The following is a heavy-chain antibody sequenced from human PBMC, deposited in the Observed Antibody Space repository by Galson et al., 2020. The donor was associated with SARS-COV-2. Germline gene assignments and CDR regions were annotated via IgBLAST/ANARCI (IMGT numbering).Heavy chain of an antibody. CDR3: ARDLGRWFDP. J-gene: IGHJ5*02. Sequence: SETLSLTCTVSGGSISSGGYYWSWIRQHPGKGREWIGYIYYSGSTYYNPSLKSRVTISVDTSKNQFSLKLSSVTAADTAVYYCARDLGRWFDPWGQGTLVTVSS. CDR1: GGSISSGGYY. CDR2: IYYSGST. V-gene: IGHV4-31*03.